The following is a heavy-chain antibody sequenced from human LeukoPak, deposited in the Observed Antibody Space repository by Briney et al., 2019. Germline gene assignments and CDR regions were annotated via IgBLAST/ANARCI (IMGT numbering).Heavy chain of an antibody. J-gene: IGHJ4*02. Sequence: ASVKVSCNASGSTFTSYGISWVRQAPGQGLEWMGWTSAYNGNTNYAQKLQGRVTMTTDTSTSTAYMELRSLRSDDTAVYYCARATVMIVPAAATMGDYRGQGTLVTVSS. CDR2: TSAYNGNT. CDR3: ARATVMIVPAAATMGDY. CDR1: GSTFTSYG. D-gene: IGHD2-2*01. V-gene: IGHV1-18*01.